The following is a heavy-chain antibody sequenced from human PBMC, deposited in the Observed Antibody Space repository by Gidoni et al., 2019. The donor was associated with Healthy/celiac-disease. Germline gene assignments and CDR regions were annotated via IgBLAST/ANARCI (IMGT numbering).Heavy chain of an antibody. Sequence: QVQLQQWGAGLLKPSETLSLTCAVYGGSLSGYYWSWIRQPPGKGLEWIGEINHSGSTNYNPSLKSRVTISVDTSKNQFSLKLSSVTAADTAVYYCARVYSSGWQRDYWGQGTLVTVSS. V-gene: IGHV4-34*01. CDR3: ARVYSSGWQRDY. D-gene: IGHD6-19*01. J-gene: IGHJ4*02. CDR1: GGSLSGYY. CDR2: INHSGST.